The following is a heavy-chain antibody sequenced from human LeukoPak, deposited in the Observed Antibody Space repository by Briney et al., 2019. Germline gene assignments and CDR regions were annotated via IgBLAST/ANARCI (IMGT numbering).Heavy chain of an antibody. D-gene: IGHD1-26*01. J-gene: IGHJ4*02. CDR3: ARGRSARRWDLPHLDL. V-gene: IGHV4-59*01. CDR1: GGSMSGDY. CDR2: IFYRGTT. Sequence: MPSETLSLTCSVSGGSMSGDYWNWIRQPPGKTLEWIGYIFYRGTTNYNPSLKSRVTISIDTSKNQFSLTLTSVITVDTAIYYCARGRSARRWDLPHLDLWGRGTLVTVSS.